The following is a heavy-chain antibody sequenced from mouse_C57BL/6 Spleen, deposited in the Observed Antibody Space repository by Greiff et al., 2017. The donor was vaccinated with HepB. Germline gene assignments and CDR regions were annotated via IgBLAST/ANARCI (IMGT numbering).Heavy chain of an antibody. CDR1: GYSITSGYY. V-gene: IGHV3-6*01. CDR3: ARTTVVPHAMDY. J-gene: IGHJ4*01. Sequence: DVKLQESGPGLVKPSQSLSLTCSVTGYSITSGYYWNWIRQFPGNKLEWMGYISYDGSNNYNPSLKNRISITRDTSKNQFFLKLNSVTTEDTATYYCARTTVVPHAMDYWGQGTSVTVSS. CDR2: ISYDGSN. D-gene: IGHD1-1*01.